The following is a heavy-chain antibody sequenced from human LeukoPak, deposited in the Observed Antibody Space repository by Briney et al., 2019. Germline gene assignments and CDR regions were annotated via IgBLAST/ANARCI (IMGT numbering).Heavy chain of an antibody. J-gene: IGHJ4*02. D-gene: IGHD1-7*01. Sequence: SQTLSLTCTVSGGSISSGGYYWSWSRQPPGKGLEWIGYIYHSGSTYYNPSLKSRVTISVDRSKNQFSLKLSSVTAADTAVYYCAMRAELQPFGDYWGQGTLVTVSS. CDR3: AMRAELQPFGDY. CDR1: GGSISSGGYY. CDR2: IYHSGST. V-gene: IGHV4-30-2*01.